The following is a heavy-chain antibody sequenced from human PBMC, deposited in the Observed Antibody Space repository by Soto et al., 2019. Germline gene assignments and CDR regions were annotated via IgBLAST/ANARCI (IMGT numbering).Heavy chain of an antibody. CDR2: ISAYNGNT. V-gene: IGHV1-18*04. Sequence: ASVKVSCKASGGTFTSYGISWVRQAPGQGLEWMGWISAYNGNTNYAQKLQGRVTMTTDTSTSTAYMELRSLRSDDTAVYYCARATPYGDAFDYWGQGTLVTSPQ. CDR3: ARATPYGDAFDY. D-gene: IGHD4-17*01. CDR1: GGTFTSYG. J-gene: IGHJ4*02.